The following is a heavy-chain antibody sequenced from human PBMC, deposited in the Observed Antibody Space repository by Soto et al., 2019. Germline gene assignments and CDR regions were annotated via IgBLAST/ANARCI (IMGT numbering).Heavy chain of an antibody. CDR3: VCSLGPTTGIDY. CDR2: IRYRGDT. V-gene: IGHV4-39*01. Sequence: PSETLSLTCTFSGGSITSSSYLLGWIRPTPGKGLEWIGNIRYRGDTHSDPSLQSRVTISVDTPKSQFSLSLSSVTAADTAIYYSVCSLGPTTGIDYWGQGILVTVSS. CDR1: GGSITSSSYL. J-gene: IGHJ4*02. D-gene: IGHD1-26*01.